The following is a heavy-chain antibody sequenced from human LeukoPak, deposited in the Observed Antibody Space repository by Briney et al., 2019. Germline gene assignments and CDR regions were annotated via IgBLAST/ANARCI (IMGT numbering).Heavy chain of an antibody. CDR1: GGTFSSYA. J-gene: IGHJ4*02. V-gene: IGHV1-69*13. CDR3: ASPEGGYSYGYVY. CDR2: IIPIFGTA. D-gene: IGHD5-18*01. Sequence: SVKVSCKASGGTFSSYAISWVRQAPGQGLEWMGGIIPIFGTANYAQKFQGRVTITADESTSTACMELSSLRSEDTAVYYCASPEGGYSYGYVYWGQGTLVTVSS.